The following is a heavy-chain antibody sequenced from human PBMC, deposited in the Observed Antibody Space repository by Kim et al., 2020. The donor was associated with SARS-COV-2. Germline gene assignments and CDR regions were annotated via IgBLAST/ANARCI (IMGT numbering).Heavy chain of an antibody. D-gene: IGHD3-10*01. V-gene: IGHV3-66*02. CDR3: ARDITMVRDDWYGMDV. J-gene: IGHJ6*02. CDR1: GFTVSSNY. Sequence: GGSLRLSCAASGFTVSSNYMSWVRQAPGKGLEWVSVIYSGGSTYYADSVKGRFTISRDNSKNTLYLQMNSLRAEDTAVYYCARDITMVRDDWYGMDVWGQGTTVTVSS. CDR2: IYSGGST.